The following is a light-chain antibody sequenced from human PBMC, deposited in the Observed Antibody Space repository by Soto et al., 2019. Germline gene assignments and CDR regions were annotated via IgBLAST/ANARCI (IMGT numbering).Light chain of an antibody. Sequence: DIQMTQSPSTLSASVEDRVTITCRASQSISSWLAWYQQKPGKAPKLLIYDASSLESGVPSRFSGSGSGTEFTLTISSLQPDDFATYYCQQYNSYSALTFGRGTKVDIK. CDR2: DAS. CDR3: QQYNSYSALT. J-gene: IGKJ4*01. V-gene: IGKV1-5*01. CDR1: QSISSW.